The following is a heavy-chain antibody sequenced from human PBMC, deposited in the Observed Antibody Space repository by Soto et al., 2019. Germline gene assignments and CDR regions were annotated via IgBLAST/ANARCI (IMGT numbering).Heavy chain of an antibody. CDR3: AKDGGKGLGFPYYYGMDV. CDR1: GFTFSSYG. Sequence: QVQLVESGGGVVQPGRSLRLSCAASGFTFSSYGMHWVRQAPGKGLEWVAVISYDGSNKYYADSVKGRFTISRDNSKNTLYLQMNSLRAEDTAVYYCAKDGGKGLGFPYYYGMDVWGQGTTVTVSS. V-gene: IGHV3-30*18. D-gene: IGHD6-19*01. CDR2: ISYDGSNK. J-gene: IGHJ6*02.